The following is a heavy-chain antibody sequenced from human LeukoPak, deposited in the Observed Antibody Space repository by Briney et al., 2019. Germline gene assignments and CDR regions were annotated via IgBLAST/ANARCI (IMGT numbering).Heavy chain of an antibody. CDR3: ARDLLGSGYYPYFDY. V-gene: IGHV3-23*01. CDR2: ITGRDGSA. D-gene: IGHD3-22*01. Sequence: PGGSLRLSCVGSGFTLSKYGMSWVRQAPGKGLEWVSGITGRDGSAYYADSVKGRFTISRDRSKNTLYLQMNSLRAEDTAVYYCARDLLGSGYYPYFDYWGQGTLVTVSS. CDR1: GFTLSKYG. J-gene: IGHJ4*02.